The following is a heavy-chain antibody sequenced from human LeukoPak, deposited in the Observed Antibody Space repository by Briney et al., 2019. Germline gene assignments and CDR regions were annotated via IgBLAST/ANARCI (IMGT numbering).Heavy chain of an antibody. J-gene: IGHJ4*02. Sequence: GGSLRLSCAASGFTFSDYYMSWVRQALGKGLEWVAVISYDGSNKYYADSVKGRFTISRDNSKNTLYLQMNSLRAEDTAVYYCATWGYCGGDCYFDYWGQGTLVTVSS. CDR3: ATWGYCGGDCYFDY. CDR2: ISYDGSNK. V-gene: IGHV3-30*03. D-gene: IGHD2-21*02. CDR1: GFTFSDYY.